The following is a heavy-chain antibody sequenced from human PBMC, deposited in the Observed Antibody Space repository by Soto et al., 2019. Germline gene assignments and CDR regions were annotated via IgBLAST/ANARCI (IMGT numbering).Heavy chain of an antibody. J-gene: IGHJ6*02. D-gene: IGHD3-22*01. CDR3: ARTSYYDSTGYYNLDV. V-gene: IGHV4-59*12. Sequence: SETLSLTCTVSGGSISSYYWSWIRQPPGKGLEWIGYIYYSGSTNYNPSLKSRVTISVDKSKNQFSLKLNSVNAADTADYYCARTSYYDSTGYYNLDVWGPGTTVTVSS. CDR2: IYYSGST. CDR1: GGSISSYY.